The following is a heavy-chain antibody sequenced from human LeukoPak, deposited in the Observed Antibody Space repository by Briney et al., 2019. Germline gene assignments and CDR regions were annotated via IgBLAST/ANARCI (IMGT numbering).Heavy chain of an antibody. CDR1: GFTFSDHY. D-gene: IGHD1-26*01. Sequence: PGGSLRLSCAASGFTFSDHYMDWVRQAPGKGLEWVGRTKNKANSYTTEYAASVKGRFTISRDDSKNSLYLQMNSLKTEDTAMYYCARRDSGSCSDWGQGTLVTVSS. CDR3: ARRDSGSCSD. CDR2: TKNKANSYTT. J-gene: IGHJ4*02. V-gene: IGHV3-72*01.